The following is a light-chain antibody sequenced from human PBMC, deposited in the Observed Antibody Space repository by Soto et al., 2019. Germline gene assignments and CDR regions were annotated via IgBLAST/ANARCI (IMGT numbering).Light chain of an antibody. J-gene: IGKJ1*01. Sequence: EMVVTQSPATLSVSPGERVALSCRASQSISRNLAWYQQKPGQAPRLLIYGASNRATGIPARFSGSGSGTDFNLTISSLQSEDFAVYYCQQYYHWPRTFGQGTKVDIK. CDR3: QQYYHWPRT. V-gene: IGKV3-15*01. CDR2: GAS. CDR1: QSISRN.